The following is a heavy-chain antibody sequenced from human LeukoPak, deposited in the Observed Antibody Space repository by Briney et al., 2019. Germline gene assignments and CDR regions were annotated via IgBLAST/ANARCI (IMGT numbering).Heavy chain of an antibody. CDR3: AKGDYYDFDY. CDR2: ISRSGSTI. Sequence: GGSLRLSCAASGFTFSSYSMNWVRQAPGKGLEWVSYISRSGSTIYYADSVKGRFTISRDNSKNTLYLQMNSLRAEDTAVYYCAKGDYYDFDYWGQGTLVTVSS. J-gene: IGHJ4*02. D-gene: IGHD3-10*01. CDR1: GFTFSSYS. V-gene: IGHV3-48*01.